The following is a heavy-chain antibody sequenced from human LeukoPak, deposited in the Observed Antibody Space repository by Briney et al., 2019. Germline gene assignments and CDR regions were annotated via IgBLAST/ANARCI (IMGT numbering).Heavy chain of an antibody. CDR3: ARGISDCSGGSCYSPYAFDI. CDR1: GGSFSGYY. Sequence: KPSETLSLTCAVYGGSFSGYYWSWIRQPPGKGLEWMGEINHSGSTKYNPSLKSRVTISVDTSKIQFSLKLSSVTAADTAVYYCARGISDCSGGSCYSPYAFDIWGQGTMVTVSS. V-gene: IGHV4-34*01. CDR2: INHSGST. D-gene: IGHD2-15*01. J-gene: IGHJ3*02.